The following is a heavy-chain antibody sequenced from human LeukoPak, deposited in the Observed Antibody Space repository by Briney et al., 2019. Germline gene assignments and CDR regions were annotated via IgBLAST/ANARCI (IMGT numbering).Heavy chain of an antibody. J-gene: IGHJ4*02. CDR2: ISGSGGST. CDR1: GFTFSSYA. CDR3: ATPLDYYDRSDSHQGGD. D-gene: IGHD3-22*01. Sequence: GGSLRLSCAASGFTFSSYAMSWVRQAPGKGLEWVSAISGSGGSTYYADSVKGRCTISRDNAKNSLYLQMNSLRAEDTAVYYCATPLDYYDRSDSHQGGDWGQGTLVTVSS. V-gene: IGHV3-23*01.